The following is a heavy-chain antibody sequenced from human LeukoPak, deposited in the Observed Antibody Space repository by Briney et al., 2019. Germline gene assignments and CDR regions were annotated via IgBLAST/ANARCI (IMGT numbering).Heavy chain of an antibody. CDR3: ARRLTQYDCFDP. CDR2: TYYKSTWYN. V-gene: IGHV6-1*01. D-gene: IGHD2-2*01. Sequence: SQTLLLTCAISGDSVSSNSVTWNWIRQSPSRGLEWLGRTYYKSTWYNDYAVSVRGRITVNPDTSKNQFSLHLNSVTPEDTAVYYCARRLTQYDCFDPWGQGILVTVSS. CDR1: GDSVSSNSVT. J-gene: IGHJ5*02.